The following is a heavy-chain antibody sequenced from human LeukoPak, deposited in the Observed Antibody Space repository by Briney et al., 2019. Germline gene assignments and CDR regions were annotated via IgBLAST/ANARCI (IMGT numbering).Heavy chain of an antibody. D-gene: IGHD1-26*01. Sequence: SETLSLTCTVSGGSISSYYWSWIRQPPGKGLEWIGYIYYSGSTNYNPSLKSRVTISVDTSKNQFSLKLSSVTAADTAVYYCARGGATIRSGYFDYWGQGTLVTVSS. J-gene: IGHJ4*02. V-gene: IGHV4-59*01. CDR3: ARGGATIRSGYFDY. CDR1: GGSISSYY. CDR2: IYYSGST.